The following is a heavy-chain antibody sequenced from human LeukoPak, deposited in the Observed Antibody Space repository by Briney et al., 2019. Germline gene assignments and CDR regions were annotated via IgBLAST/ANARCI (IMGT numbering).Heavy chain of an antibody. CDR3: ATLFSTRRPGF. D-gene: IGHD3-10*01. V-gene: IGHV1-69-2*01. CDR1: GYIFSDYH. CDR2: IDPKDGET. Sequence: ATVKISCKASGYIFSDYHIHWVQQAPGKGLVWLGRIDPKDGETIYGDVSAQSHLTADTSKDTAYMDLRGLRSEDTAVYYCATLFSTRRPGFWGQGTLISVSS. J-gene: IGHJ4*02.